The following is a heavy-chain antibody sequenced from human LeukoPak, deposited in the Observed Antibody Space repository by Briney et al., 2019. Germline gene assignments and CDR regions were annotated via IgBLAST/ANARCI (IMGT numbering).Heavy chain of an antibody. CDR2: ISAYNGNT. Sequence: ASVKVSCKASGYTFTSYGISWVRQAPGQGLEWMGCISAYNGNTNYAQKLQGRVTMTTDTSTSTAYMELRSLRAEDTAVYYCARGVPAANYYYMDVWGKGTTVTVS. D-gene: IGHD2-2*01. V-gene: IGHV1-18*01. CDR1: GYTFTSYG. J-gene: IGHJ6*03. CDR3: ARGVPAANYYYMDV.